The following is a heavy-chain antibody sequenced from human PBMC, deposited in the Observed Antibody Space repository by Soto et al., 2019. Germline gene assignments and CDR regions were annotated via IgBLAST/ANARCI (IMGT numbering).Heavy chain of an antibody. CDR3: AKGKTWVVSPYDS. Sequence: QVQLVESGGGVVQPGRSLRLSCAASGFTFSRHGMHWVRQAPGKGLEWVAGISYDGTNKNYVASVRGRFTIARDNSKKMLYLQMGRLRVEDTALYYCAKGKTWVVSPYDSWGQGTLVTVSS. J-gene: IGHJ4*02. CDR1: GFTFSRHG. CDR2: ISYDGTNK. V-gene: IGHV3-30*18. D-gene: IGHD2-15*01.